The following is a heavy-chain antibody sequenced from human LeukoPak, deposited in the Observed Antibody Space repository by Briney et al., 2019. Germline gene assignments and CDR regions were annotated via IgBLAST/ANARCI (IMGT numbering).Heavy chain of an antibody. V-gene: IGHV1-8*03. J-gene: IGHJ6*03. Sequence: ASVKVSCKASGYTFTSYDINWVRQATGQGLEWMGWMNPNSGNTGYAQKFQGRVTITRNTSISTAYMELSSLRSEDTAVYYCARGDDFWSGTAFYYYYYMDVWGKGTTVTVSS. CDR1: GYTFTSYD. D-gene: IGHD3-3*01. CDR3: ARGDDFWSGTAFYYYYYMDV. CDR2: MNPNSGNT.